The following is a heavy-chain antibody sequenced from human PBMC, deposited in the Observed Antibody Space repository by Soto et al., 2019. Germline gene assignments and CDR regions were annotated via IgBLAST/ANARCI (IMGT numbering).Heavy chain of an antibody. CDR1: GYSFTSYL. V-gene: IGHV5-51*01. CDR3: ATGGYWSSTTCYNFFDY. J-gene: IGHJ4*02. D-gene: IGHD2-2*02. CDR2: IYPADSDT. Sequence: PGEALKISCKGSGYSFTSYLIGGGRQMPGKGLEWMGIIYPADSDTRYSPSFQGQVTFSVDKSIDTAYLQWSSLKASDTAMYYCATGGYWSSTTCYNFFDYWGQGTMVTVSS.